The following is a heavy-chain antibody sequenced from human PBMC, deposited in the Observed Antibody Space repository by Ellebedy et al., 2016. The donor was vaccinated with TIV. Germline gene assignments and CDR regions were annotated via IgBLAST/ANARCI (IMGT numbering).Heavy chain of an antibody. J-gene: IGHJ4*02. V-gene: IGHV3-23*01. CDR2: IEGTRYST. CDR3: ARGHNFDGSFYWGFDF. D-gene: IGHD3-22*01. CDR1: GFTFSSYA. Sequence: PGGSLRLSCTTSGFTFSSYAMGWVRQAPGRGLEWVSAIEGTRYSTFYADSVEGRFTISRDNSKNTLYLKMNSLRVEDTAVYYCARGHNFDGSFYWGFDFWGQGTLVTVSS.